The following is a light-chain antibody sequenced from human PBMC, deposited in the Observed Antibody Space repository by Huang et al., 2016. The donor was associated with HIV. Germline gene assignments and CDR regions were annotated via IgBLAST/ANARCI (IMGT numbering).Light chain of an antibody. CDR1: QSVSPN. J-gene: IGKJ2*01. V-gene: IGKV3-15*01. Sequence: EIVMTQSPAILSVSPGERATLSCRASQSVSPNLAWYQHKPGQAPRLLIHGASTRATGIPARVSGSGSGTEFTLTISALQSEDFALYYGQQYNSWPPNTFGQGTKLEMK. CDR2: GAS. CDR3: QQYNSWPPNT.